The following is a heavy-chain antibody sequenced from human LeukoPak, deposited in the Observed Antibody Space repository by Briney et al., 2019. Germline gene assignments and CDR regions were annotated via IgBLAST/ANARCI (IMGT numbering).Heavy chain of an antibody. Sequence: SQTLSLTCTVAGASISSGGYFWSCIRQPPGKGLEWIGYIYHTGNTYYSPSLESRVTMSVDKSKNQFSLSLASVTVADTAVYYCARERPLDTVVSQDFWGQGTLVIVSS. CDR1: GASISSGGYF. D-gene: IGHD4-23*01. V-gene: IGHV4-30-2*01. CDR2: IYHTGNT. J-gene: IGHJ4*02. CDR3: ARERPLDTVVSQDF.